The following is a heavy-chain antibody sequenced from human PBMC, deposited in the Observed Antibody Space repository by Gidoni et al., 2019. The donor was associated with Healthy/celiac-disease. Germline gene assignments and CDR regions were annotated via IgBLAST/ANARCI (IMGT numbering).Heavy chain of an antibody. CDR1: GYAISSGYY. CDR3: EGRVVGDAFDI. V-gene: IGHV4-38-2*01. CDR2: IYHSGST. D-gene: IGHD2-15*01. Sequence: QVQLQESGPGLVKPSEPLSLTCPVSGYAISSGYYWGWIRQPPGKGLEWIGSIYHSGSTYYNPSLKSRVTISVDTSKNQFSLKLSSVTAADTAVYYCEGRVVGDAFDIWGQGTMVTVSS. J-gene: IGHJ3*02.